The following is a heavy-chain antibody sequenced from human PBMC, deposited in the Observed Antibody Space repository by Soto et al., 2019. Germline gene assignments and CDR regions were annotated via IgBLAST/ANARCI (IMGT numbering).Heavy chain of an antibody. V-gene: IGHV4-31*03. CDR1: GGSISRGGYY. D-gene: IGHD3-22*01. J-gene: IGHJ1*01. Sequence: QVHLQESGPGLVKPSQTLSLTCTVSGGSISRGGYYWIWIRQYPGKGLECIGYIYYSGTTYYNPSLKSRVTISVDKSKNKFALKMSSVTAADTAVYDCATNGGYYDGSGPKYFQDWGQGTLITVSS. CDR3: ATNGGYYDGSGPKYFQD. CDR2: IYYSGTT.